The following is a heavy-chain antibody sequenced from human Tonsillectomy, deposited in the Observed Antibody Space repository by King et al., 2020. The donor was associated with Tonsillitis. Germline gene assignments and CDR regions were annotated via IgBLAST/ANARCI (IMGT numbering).Heavy chain of an antibody. D-gene: IGHD1-1*01. V-gene: IGHV4-59*08. CDR2: IYYSGST. J-gene: IGHJ6*02. CDR3: ARAPYTDQLYYGMDV. CDR1: GGSISSYY. Sequence: VQLQESGPGLVKPSETLSLTCTVSGGSISSYYWSWIRQPPGKGLEWIGYIYYSGSTNYNPSLKSRVTISVDTSKNQFSSKRRSVTAADTAVYYCARAPYTDQLYYGMDVWGQGTTVTVSS.